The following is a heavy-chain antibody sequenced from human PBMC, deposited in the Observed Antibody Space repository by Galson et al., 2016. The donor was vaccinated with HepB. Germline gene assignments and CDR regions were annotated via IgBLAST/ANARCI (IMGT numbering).Heavy chain of an antibody. CDR3: ASDPRGGAKTHYYYMDV. CDR1: GLPFSSYG. CDR2: IWYDGNNK. Sequence: SLRLSCAASGLPFSSYGMHWVRQAPGKGLEWVAVIWYDGNNKYYADSVKGRFTISRDNSKNTLYLQMNSLRAEDTDVYYCASDPRGGAKTHYYYMDVWGKGTTVTVSS. V-gene: IGHV3-33*01. J-gene: IGHJ6*03. D-gene: IGHD3-16*01.